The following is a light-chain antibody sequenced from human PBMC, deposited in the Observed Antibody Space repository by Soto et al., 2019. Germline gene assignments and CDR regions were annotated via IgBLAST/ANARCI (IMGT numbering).Light chain of an antibody. J-gene: IGKJ1*01. Sequence: VLTQSPGTLSLSPGERATLSCRASQTLSSRHLAWYQQKPGQAPRLLIYGASTRATGIPARFSGSGSGTEFTLTISSLQSEDFAVYYCQQYNNWPSWTFGQGTKVDIK. V-gene: IGKV3-15*01. CDR2: GAS. CDR1: QTLSSRH. CDR3: QQYNNWPSWT.